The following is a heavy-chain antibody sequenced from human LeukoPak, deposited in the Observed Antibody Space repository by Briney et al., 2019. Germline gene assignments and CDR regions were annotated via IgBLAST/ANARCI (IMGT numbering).Heavy chain of an antibody. CDR1: GFTFSSYA. J-gene: IGHJ4*02. Sequence: PGGSLRLSCAASGFTFSSYAMTWVRQAPGKGLEWVSAISGSGGSTYYADSVKGRFTISRDNSKNTLYLQMNSLRAEDTAVYYCARDLGSEPGYDSSGYYSRDYWGQGTLVTVSS. CDR3: ARDLGSEPGYDSSGYYSRDY. CDR2: ISGSGGST. V-gene: IGHV3-23*01. D-gene: IGHD3-22*01.